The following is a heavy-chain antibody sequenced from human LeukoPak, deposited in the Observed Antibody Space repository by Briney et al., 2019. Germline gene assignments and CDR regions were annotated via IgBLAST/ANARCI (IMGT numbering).Heavy chain of an antibody. V-gene: IGHV1-46*01. CDR3: ATNPPAYSSSWYPDY. D-gene: IGHD6-13*01. CDR1: GYTFTGYY. J-gene: IGHJ4*02. CDR2: INPSGGST. Sequence: GASVKVSCKASGYTFTGYYMHWVRQAPGQGLGWMGIINPSGGSTSYAQKFQGRVTMTRDTSTSTVYMELSSLRSEDTAVYYCATNPPAYSSSWYPDYWGQGTLVTVSS.